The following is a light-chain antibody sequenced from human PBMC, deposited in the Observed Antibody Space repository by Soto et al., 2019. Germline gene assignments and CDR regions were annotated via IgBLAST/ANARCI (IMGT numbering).Light chain of an antibody. Sequence: IVLTQSPGTLSLSPGERATLSCRASQSVSSIYLAWYQQKPGPDPRLLIYGASSRATGIPDRFSGSGSGTDFTLTIRRLEPEDFAVYYCQQYCSSRWTFGQGTKVDI. CDR3: QQYCSSRWT. J-gene: IGKJ1*01. V-gene: IGKV3-20*01. CDR1: QSVSSIY. CDR2: GAS.